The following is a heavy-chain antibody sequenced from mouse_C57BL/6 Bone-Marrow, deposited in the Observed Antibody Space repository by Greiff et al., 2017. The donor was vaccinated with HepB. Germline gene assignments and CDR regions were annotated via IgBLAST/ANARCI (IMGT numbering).Heavy chain of an antibody. CDR2: IDPSDSYT. CDR1: GYTFTSYW. D-gene: IGHD4-1*01. J-gene: IGHJ1*03. Sequence: QVQLQQPGAELVMPGASVKLSCKASGYTFTSYWMHWVKQRPGQGLAWIGEIDPSDSYTNYNQKFKGKSTLTVDKSSSTAYMQLSSLTSEDSAVYYCARELGRGYFDVWGTGTTVTVSS. CDR3: ARELGRGYFDV. V-gene: IGHV1-69*01.